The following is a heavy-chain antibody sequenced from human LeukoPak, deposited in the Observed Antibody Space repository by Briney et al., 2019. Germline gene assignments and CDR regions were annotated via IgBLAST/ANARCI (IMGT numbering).Heavy chain of an antibody. CDR1: GGSISSYY. Sequence: PSETLSLTCIVSGGSISSYYWSWIRQPPGKGLEWIGFIHSNGGANYNASLSSRATISRDTSSSQVSLKLTSVTAADTAVYYCASSNQGSLGQFDPWGQGTLVTVSS. D-gene: IGHD3-10*01. V-gene: IGHV4-59*01. J-gene: IGHJ5*02. CDR3: ASSNQGSLGQFDP. CDR2: IHSNGGA.